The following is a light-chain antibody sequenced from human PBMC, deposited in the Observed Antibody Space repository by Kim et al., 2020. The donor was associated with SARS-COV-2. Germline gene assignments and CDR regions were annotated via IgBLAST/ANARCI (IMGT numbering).Light chain of an antibody. CDR2: GAS. CDR1: QSVSSSY. CDR3: QQYGSSHPERIT. J-gene: IGKJ3*01. V-gene: IGKV3-20*01. Sequence: EIVLTQSPGTLPLSPGERATLSCRASQSVSSSYLAWYQQKPDQPPKLLIYGASSRATGIPDRFSGSGSGTDFTLTISRLGPEDFAVYYCQQYGSSHPERITFGPGTKVDIK.